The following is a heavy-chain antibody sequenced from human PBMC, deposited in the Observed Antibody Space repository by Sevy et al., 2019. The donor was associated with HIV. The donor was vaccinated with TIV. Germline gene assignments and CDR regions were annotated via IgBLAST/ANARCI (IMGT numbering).Heavy chain of an antibody. V-gene: IGHV3-48*02. J-gene: IGHJ4*02. CDR2: ISGTGNTI. Sequence: GGSLRLSCAASGFTFSSHSMNWVRQTPGKGLEWISYISGTGNTIYYADSVKGRFTISRDNAKNSLYLQLKSLRDEDTAIYYCERVPPYYDSNVSDFWGQGSLVTVSS. D-gene: IGHD3-22*01. CDR3: ERVPPYYDSNVSDF. CDR1: GFTFSSHS.